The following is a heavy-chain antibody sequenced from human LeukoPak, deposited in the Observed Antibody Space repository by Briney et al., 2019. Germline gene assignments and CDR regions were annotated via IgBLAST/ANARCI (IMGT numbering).Heavy chain of an antibody. D-gene: IGHD5-18*01. J-gene: IGHJ4*02. CDR1: GGSISSSGYY. V-gene: IGHV4-39*01. CDR2: IYYSGST. Sequence: SETLSLTCTVSGGSISSSGYYWGWIRQPPGKGLEWIGSIYYSGSTYYNPSLKSRVTISVDTSKNQFSLKLSSVTAADTAVYYCARVGGENSGYRYYFDFWGQGTLVTVSS. CDR3: ARVGGENSGYRYYFDF.